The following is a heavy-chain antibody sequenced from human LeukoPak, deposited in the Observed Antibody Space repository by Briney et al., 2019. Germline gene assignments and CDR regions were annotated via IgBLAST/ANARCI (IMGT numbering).Heavy chain of an antibody. Sequence: ASVKVSCKASGYTFTGYYMHWVRQAPGQGLEWMGWINPKSGGTNYAQKFQGRVTMTRDTSISTAYMELSRLRSDDTAVYYCARELSVAGENAFEYWGQGTLVTVSS. J-gene: IGHJ4*02. D-gene: IGHD6-19*01. V-gene: IGHV1-2*02. CDR1: GYTFTGYY. CDR3: ARELSVAGENAFEY. CDR2: INPKSGGT.